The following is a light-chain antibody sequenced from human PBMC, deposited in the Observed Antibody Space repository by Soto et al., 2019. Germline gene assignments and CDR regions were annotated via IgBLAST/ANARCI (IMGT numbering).Light chain of an antibody. CDR3: QQYSSFLT. J-gene: IGKJ4*01. V-gene: IGKV1-5*01. CDR1: QSISRW. Sequence: DIQMTQSPSTLSASVGDRVTITCRASQSISRWLAWSQQKPGKAPKLLIYDASNLQSGVSSRFSGSGSGTEFTLTITSLQPDDFVTYYCQQYSSFLTFGGGTKVEI. CDR2: DAS.